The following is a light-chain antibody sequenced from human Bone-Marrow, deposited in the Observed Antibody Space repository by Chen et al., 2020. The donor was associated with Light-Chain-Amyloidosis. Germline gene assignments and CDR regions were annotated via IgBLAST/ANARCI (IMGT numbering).Light chain of an antibody. Sequence: NFMLTQPPSVSESPGKTVIISCTRSRGSIATNYVQWYQQRPGSSPTTVIYEDDQRPSGVPDRFSGSIDRSSNSASLTISGPKTEDEADYYCQSYQGSSQGVFGGGTKLTVL. V-gene: IGLV6-57*01. CDR1: RGSIATNY. J-gene: IGLJ3*02. CDR2: EDD. CDR3: QSYQGSSQGV.